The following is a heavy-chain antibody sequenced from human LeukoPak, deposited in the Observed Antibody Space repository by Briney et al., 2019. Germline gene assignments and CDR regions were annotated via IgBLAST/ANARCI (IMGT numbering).Heavy chain of an antibody. V-gene: IGHV3-74*01. CDR1: GFSFSNFW. CDR3: ARGPSLFDSSPRPLY. CDR2: INSDGNIA. D-gene: IGHD6-19*01. J-gene: IGHJ4*02. Sequence: PGGSLRLSCAASGFSFSNFWVHWVRQAPGKGLVWVSRINSDGNIASYADSVKGRFTISRVNAKNTLHLQMNSLRAEDTAVYYCARGPSLFDSSPRPLYWGQGTLVTVSS.